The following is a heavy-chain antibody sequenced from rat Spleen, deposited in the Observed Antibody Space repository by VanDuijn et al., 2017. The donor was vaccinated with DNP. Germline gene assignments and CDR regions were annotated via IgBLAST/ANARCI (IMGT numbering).Heavy chain of an antibody. D-gene: IGHD5-1*01. Sequence: EVQLQESGPGLVKPSQSLSLTCSVTGYSIISNYWGWIRKFPGNKMEWIGHISYSGSTTYNPSLKSRISITTDTSKNQFFLQVNSVDTEDTATYYCAIQLGVFDYWDQGVMVTVSS. J-gene: IGHJ2*01. V-gene: IGHV3-1*01. CDR2: ISYSGST. CDR3: AIQLGVFDY. CDR1: GYSIISNY.